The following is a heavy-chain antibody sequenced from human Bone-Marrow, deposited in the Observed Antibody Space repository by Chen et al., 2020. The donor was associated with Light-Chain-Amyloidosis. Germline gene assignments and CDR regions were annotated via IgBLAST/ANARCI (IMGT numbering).Heavy chain of an antibody. CDR2: INHSGST. CDR1: GGSFSGYY. Sequence: QVQLQQWGAGLLKPSETLSLTCAVYGGSFSGYYWSWIRQPPGKGLEWIGEINHSGSTNYNPSLKSRVTISVDTSKNQFSLKLRSVTAADTAVYYCARGSPIVVVPAAQEVGAFDIWGQGTMVTVSS. V-gene: IGHV4-34*01. J-gene: IGHJ3*02. D-gene: IGHD2-2*01. CDR3: ARGSPIVVVPAAQEVGAFDI.